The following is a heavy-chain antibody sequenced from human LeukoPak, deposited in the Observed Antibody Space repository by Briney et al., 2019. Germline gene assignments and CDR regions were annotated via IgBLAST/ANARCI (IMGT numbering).Heavy chain of an antibody. CDR3: AKPAKTDYTDY. CDR2: IRYDGTDK. Sequence: GGSLRLSCAASGFTFSNHGMHWVRQAPGKGLEWVAFIRYDGTDKYYADSVKGRFTISRDNSESTVSLQLNSLRAEDTALYYCAKPAKTDYTDYWGQGTLVTVSS. J-gene: IGHJ4*02. CDR1: GFTFSNHG. V-gene: IGHV3-30*02. D-gene: IGHD1-14*01.